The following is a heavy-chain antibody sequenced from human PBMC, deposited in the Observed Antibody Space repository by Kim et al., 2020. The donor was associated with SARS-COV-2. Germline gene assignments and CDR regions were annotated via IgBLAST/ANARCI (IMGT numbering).Heavy chain of an antibody. CDR1: GFTFSSYG. D-gene: IGHD3-10*01. J-gene: IGHJ4*02. Sequence: GGSLRLSCAASGFTFSSYGMHWVRQAPGKGLEWVAVISYDGSNKYYADSVKGRFTISRDNSKNTLYLQMNSLRAEDTAVYYCARDGGLWFGELLWYYFDYWGQGTLVTVSS. CDR2: ISYDGSNK. V-gene: IGHV3-33*05. CDR3: ARDGGLWFGELLWYYFDY.